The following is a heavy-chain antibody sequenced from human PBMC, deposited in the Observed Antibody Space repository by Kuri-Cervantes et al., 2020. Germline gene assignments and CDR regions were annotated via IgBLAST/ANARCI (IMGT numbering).Heavy chain of an antibody. Sequence: ASVKVSCKASGYTFTGYYMHWVRQAPGQGLGWMGWINPNSGGTNYAQKFQGRVTMTRDTSISTAYMELSRLRSDDTAVYYCARMPNLKLGVDYWGQGTLVTVSS. D-gene: IGHD1-26*01. V-gene: IGHV1-2*02. CDR3: ARMPNLKLGVDY. J-gene: IGHJ4*02. CDR1: GYTFTGYY. CDR2: INPNSGGT.